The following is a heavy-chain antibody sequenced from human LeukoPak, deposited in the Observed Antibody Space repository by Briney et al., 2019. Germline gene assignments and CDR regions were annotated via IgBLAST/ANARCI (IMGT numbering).Heavy chain of an antibody. CDR2: ISYDGSNK. CDR3: ARDLVYCSSTSCYDYYYYYMDV. D-gene: IGHD2-2*01. V-gene: IGHV3-30-3*01. J-gene: IGHJ6*03. Sequence: GGSLRLSCAASGFTFSSYAMHWVRQAPGKGLEWVAVISYDGSNKYYGDSVKGRFTISRDNSKNTLYLQMNSLRAEDTAVYYCARDLVYCSSTSCYDYYYYYMDVWGKGTTVTVSS. CDR1: GFTFSSYA.